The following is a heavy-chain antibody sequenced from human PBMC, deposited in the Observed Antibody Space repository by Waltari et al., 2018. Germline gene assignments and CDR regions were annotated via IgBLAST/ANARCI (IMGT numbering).Heavy chain of an antibody. CDR1: GFTFSSYW. CDR2: TKQDESEK. Sequence: EMQLVESGGGLVQPGESLRLSCAASGFTFSSYWMAWVRQAPGKGLDWVANTKQDESEKFYAGSVRGRFHVSTDNAKSSLYLEMNSLRVEDTAVYYCARSGGIWWLDLWGRGTLVTVSS. D-gene: IGHD2-8*02. J-gene: IGHJ2*01. V-gene: IGHV3-7*01. CDR3: ARSGGIWWLDL.